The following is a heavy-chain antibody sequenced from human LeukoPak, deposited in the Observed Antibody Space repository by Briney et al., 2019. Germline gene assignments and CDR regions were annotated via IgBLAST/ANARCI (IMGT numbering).Heavy chain of an antibody. V-gene: IGHV3-30*02. D-gene: IGHD3-22*01. CDR1: GFTFSSYD. Sequence: GGSLRLSCAASGFTFSSYDMHWVRQAPGKGLEWVAFIRYDGSNKYYADSVKGRFTISRDNSKNTLYLQMNSLRTEDAAVYYCAKVKVVIKSYFFDHWGQGTLVTVSS. CDR3: AKVKVVIKSYFFDH. J-gene: IGHJ4*02. CDR2: IRYDGSNK.